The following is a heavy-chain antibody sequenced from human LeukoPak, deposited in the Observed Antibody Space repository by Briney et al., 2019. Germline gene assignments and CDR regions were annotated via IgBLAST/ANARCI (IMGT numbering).Heavy chain of an antibody. CDR3: ATQSPDYSIGPSYGSFDI. Sequence: GGSLRLSCEASGFTFNNYAMSWVRQAPGKGLEWVSSIGASGGNIFYADSVKGRFTIFRDNSKNTLFLQMNSLRAEDTALYYCATQSPDYSIGPSYGSFDIWGQGTMVTVSS. D-gene: IGHD3-10*01. J-gene: IGHJ3*02. CDR1: GFTFNNYA. CDR2: IGASGGNI. V-gene: IGHV3-23*01.